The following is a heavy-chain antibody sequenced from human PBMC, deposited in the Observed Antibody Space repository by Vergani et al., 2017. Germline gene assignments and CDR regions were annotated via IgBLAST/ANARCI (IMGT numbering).Heavy chain of an antibody. D-gene: IGHD3-10*01. CDR1: GGSFSGYY. Sequence: QVQLHQWGAGLLKPSETLSLTCAVYGGSFSGYYWSWIRQPPGKGLEWIGEINHRGSTNYNPSLKSRVTISVDTSKNQFSLKLSSVTAADTAVYYCARAVLFSGSGSYYNVRVRYYFDYWGQGTLVIVSS. CDR3: ARAVLFSGSGSYYNVRVRYYFDY. J-gene: IGHJ4*02. CDR2: INHRGST. V-gene: IGHV4-34*01.